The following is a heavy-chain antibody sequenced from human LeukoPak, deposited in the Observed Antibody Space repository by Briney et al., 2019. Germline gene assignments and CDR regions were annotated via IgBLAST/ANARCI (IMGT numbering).Heavy chain of an antibody. D-gene: IGHD3-22*01. V-gene: IGHV1-2*06. J-gene: IGHJ4*02. CDR3: ARGRGVYYYDSSGSVYNDY. CDR1: GYTFTGYY. Sequence: GASVKVSCKASGYTFTGYYMHWVRQAPGQGLEWMGRINPNSGGTNYAQKFQGRVTMTRDTSISTAYMELSRLRSDDTAVYYCARGRGVYYYDSSGSVYNDYWSQGTLVTVSS. CDR2: INPNSGGT.